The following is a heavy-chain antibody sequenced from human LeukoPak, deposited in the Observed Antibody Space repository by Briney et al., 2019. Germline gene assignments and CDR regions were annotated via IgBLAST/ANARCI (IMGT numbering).Heavy chain of an antibody. CDR1: GGPISSHY. V-gene: IGHV4-59*11. CDR2: IYYSGST. J-gene: IGHJ4*02. CDR3: ARGYCSGGSCYVPFDY. Sequence: SETLSLTCTVSGGPISSHYWSWIRQPPGKGLEWIGYIYYSGSTNYNPSLKSRVTISVDTSKNQFSLKLSSVTAADTAVYYCARGYCSGGSCYVPFDYWGQGTLVTVSS. D-gene: IGHD2-15*01.